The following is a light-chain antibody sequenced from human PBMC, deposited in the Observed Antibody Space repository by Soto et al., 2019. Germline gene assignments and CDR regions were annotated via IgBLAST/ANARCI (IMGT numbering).Light chain of an antibody. CDR3: QQYGSSPWT. Sequence: EIVLTQSPGTLSLSPGERATLSCRVSQSVSSSYLAWYQQKPGQAPRLLIYGASSRATGIPDRFSGSGSGTDFTLTISRLEPEDFAVYYCQQYGSSPWTFGQRTKLEIK. CDR1: QSVSSSY. J-gene: IGKJ2*02. CDR2: GAS. V-gene: IGKV3-20*01.